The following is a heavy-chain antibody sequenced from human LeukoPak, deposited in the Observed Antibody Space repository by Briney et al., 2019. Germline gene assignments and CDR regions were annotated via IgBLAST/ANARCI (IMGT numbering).Heavy chain of an antibody. CDR1: GFTFSSYA. D-gene: IGHD2-15*01. V-gene: IGHV3-23*01. J-gene: IGHJ5*01. Sequence: GGSLRLSCAASGFTFSSYAMNWVRQAPGKGLEWVSMISASGGTTYYADSVKGRFTISRDNSKNTLFVQMNSLRADDTAVYYCAKDGIAAVAAATPTNWFDSWGQGTPVTVSS. CDR3: AKDGIAAVAAATPTNWFDS. CDR2: ISASGGTT.